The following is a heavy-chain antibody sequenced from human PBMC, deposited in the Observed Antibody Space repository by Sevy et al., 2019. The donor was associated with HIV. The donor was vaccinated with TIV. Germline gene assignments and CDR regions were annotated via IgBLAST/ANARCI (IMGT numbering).Heavy chain of an antibody. V-gene: IGHV4-39*01. J-gene: IGHJ4*02. CDR3: ARPESLQYNYAFDS. CDR1: GGSISSSSYY. D-gene: IGHD5-18*01. CDR2: IYYTGTT. Sequence: SETLSLICSVSGGSISSSSYYWGWVRQPPGKGLEWIGSIYYTGTTYYNPSLKHRVTISKDTSKNQLSPKLSSVTAADTAVYHCARPESLQYNYAFDSWGPGTLVTVSS.